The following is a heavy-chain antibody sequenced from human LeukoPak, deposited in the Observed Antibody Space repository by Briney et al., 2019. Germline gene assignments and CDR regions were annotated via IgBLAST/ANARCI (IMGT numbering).Heavy chain of an antibody. J-gene: IGHJ2*01. D-gene: IGHD5-18*01. CDR3: ARGDTAMAYWYFDL. CDR2: INSDGSST. Sequence: PGGSLRLSCAAAGFTFSSYWMHWVRQPPGRGLVWVSRINSDGSSTSYAGSVKGRFTISRDNAKTTLYLQMNSLRAEDTAVYYCARGDTAMAYWYFDLWGRGTLVTVSS. V-gene: IGHV3-74*01. CDR1: GFTFSSYW.